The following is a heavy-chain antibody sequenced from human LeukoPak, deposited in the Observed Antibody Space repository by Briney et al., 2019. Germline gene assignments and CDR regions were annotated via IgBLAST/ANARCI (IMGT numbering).Heavy chain of an antibody. CDR1: GFTFSSYW. Sequence: PGGSLRLSCAPSGFTFSSYWMHWVRQAPGKGLVWVSRINSDGSSTSYADSVKGRFTISRDNAKNTLYLQMNSLRAEDTAVHYCARALYLDDYYFDYWGQGTLVTVSS. CDR2: INSDGSST. J-gene: IGHJ4*02. CDR3: ARALYLDDYYFDY. D-gene: IGHD2/OR15-2a*01. V-gene: IGHV3-74*01.